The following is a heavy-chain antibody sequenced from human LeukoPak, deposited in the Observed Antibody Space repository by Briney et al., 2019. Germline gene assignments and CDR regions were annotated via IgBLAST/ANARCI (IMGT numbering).Heavy chain of an antibody. Sequence: TPSETLSLTCAVYGGSFSGYYWSWIRQPPGKGQEWIGEINHSGSTNYNPSLKSRVTISVDTSKNQFSLKLSSVTAADTAVYYCARGGHSGDGSVFFSWGQGTLVTVSS. D-gene: IGHD5-12*01. CDR1: GGSFSGYY. J-gene: IGHJ5*02. CDR2: INHSGST. CDR3: ARGGHSGDGSVFFS. V-gene: IGHV4-34*01.